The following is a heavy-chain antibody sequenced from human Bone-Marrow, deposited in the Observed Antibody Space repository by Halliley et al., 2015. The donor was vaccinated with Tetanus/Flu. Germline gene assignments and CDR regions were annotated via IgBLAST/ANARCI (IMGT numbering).Heavy chain of an antibody. D-gene: IGHD3-3*01. CDR1: GVTFSYFG. V-gene: IGHV3-30*18. CDR3: AKDNGLSRSGYPSLFDS. Sequence: SLRLSCAASGVTFSYFGMHWVRQAPGKGLEWVALISYDGSEKYYADTVKGRFNISRDNSNNTLFLQMNSVRAEDTAVYYCAKDNGLSRSGYPSLFDSWGQGALVTVSS. J-gene: IGHJ4*02. CDR2: ISYDGSEK.